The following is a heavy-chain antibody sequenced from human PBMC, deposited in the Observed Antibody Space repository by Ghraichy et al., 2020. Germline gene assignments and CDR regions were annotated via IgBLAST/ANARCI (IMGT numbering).Heavy chain of an antibody. CDR3: MREFGFY. D-gene: IGHD3-10*01. Sequence: GGSLRLSCAASGFSFRSYWMTWVRQAPGKGLEWVANIKEDGSEKYYVDSVKGRFTISRDNAENSLYLQMSSLRVEDTAVYYCMREFGFYCGQGTLVTVSS. J-gene: IGHJ4*02. CDR2: IKEDGSEK. CDR1: GFSFRSYW. V-gene: IGHV3-7*01.